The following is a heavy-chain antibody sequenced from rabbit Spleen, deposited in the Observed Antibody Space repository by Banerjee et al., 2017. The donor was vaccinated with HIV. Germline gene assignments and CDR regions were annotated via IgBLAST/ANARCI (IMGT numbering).Heavy chain of an antibody. CDR3: ARDTSSSFSSYGMDL. J-gene: IGHJ6*01. CDR2: IYNGDGST. Sequence: EESGGDLVQPEGSLTLTCKASGFDFSNDAMCWVRQVPGKGPEWAACIYNGDGSTYYASWAKGRFTISRSTSLNTVTLQATSLTAADTATYFCARDTSSSFSSYGMDLWGQGTLVTVS. CDR1: GFDFSNDA. V-gene: IGHV1S47*01. D-gene: IGHD1-1*01.